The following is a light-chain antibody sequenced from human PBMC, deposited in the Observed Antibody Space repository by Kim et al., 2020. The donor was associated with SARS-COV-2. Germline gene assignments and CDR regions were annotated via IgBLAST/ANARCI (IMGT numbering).Light chain of an antibody. CDR3: QHRSNGYT. CDR2: DGS. Sequence: DIVLTQSPATLSLSPGERATLSCRASQSVSSNLARYQQQPGQAPRLLMYDGSNRATGITARFSGSGSGTDFTITSSSLEPEEFAVYYCQHRSNGYTFGQGTKLEI. CDR1: QSVSSN. V-gene: IGKV3-11*01. J-gene: IGKJ2*01.